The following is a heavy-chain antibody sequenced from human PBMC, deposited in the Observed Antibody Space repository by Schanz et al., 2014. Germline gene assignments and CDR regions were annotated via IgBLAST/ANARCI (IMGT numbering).Heavy chain of an antibody. Sequence: QVQLVQSGAEVKKPGASVRLSCEASGYTFTSYDINWLRQAPGQGFEWMAWMSYNGNTKYAQSLQGRVTVTRDTSTSTSYMELRSLTSDDTAVYYCARDVPINDYWGQGTPVTVSS. CDR2: MSYNGNT. V-gene: IGHV1-18*01. J-gene: IGHJ4*02. CDR1: GYTFTSYD. D-gene: IGHD2-2*01. CDR3: ARDVPINDY.